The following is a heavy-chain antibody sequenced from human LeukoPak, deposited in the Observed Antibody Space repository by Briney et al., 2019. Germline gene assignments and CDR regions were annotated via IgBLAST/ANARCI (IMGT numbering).Heavy chain of an antibody. CDR2: ISYDGSNK. CDR3: ARDDYDFWSGYYAY. J-gene: IGHJ4*02. Sequence: GGSLRLSCAASGFTFSSYGMHWVRKAPGKGLEWVAVISYDGSNKYYADSVKGRFTISRDNSKNTLYLQMNSLRAEDTAVYYCARDDYDFWSGYYAYWGQGTLVTVS. CDR1: GFTFSSYG. D-gene: IGHD3-3*01. V-gene: IGHV3-30*19.